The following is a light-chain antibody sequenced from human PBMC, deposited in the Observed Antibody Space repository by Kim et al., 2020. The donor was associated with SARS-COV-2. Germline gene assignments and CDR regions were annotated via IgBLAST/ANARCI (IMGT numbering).Light chain of an antibody. CDR1: QDIGND. J-gene: IGKJ5*01. CDR3: LQHRTYPIT. Sequence: ASVGDRVTITCRASQDIGNDLGGYQQSPGRAPKRLIYGASNLQSGVPSRFSGSGSETEFTLTINSLQPEDFATDFCLQHRTYPITFGQGTRLEIK. V-gene: IGKV1-17*01. CDR2: GAS.